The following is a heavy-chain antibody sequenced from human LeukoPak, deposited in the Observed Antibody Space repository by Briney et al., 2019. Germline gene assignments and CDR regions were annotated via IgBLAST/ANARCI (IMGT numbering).Heavy chain of an antibody. CDR2: IYYSGST. Sequence: SETLSLTCTVSGGSISSSSYYWGWIRQPPGKGLEWIGSIYYSGSTYYNPSLKSRVTISLDTPKNQFSLKLSSVTAADTAVYYCARKGGGQLVNTRRWFDPWGQGTLVTVSS. CDR1: GGSISSSSYY. CDR3: ARKGGGQLVNTRRWFDP. J-gene: IGHJ5*02. D-gene: IGHD6-6*01. V-gene: IGHV4-39*07.